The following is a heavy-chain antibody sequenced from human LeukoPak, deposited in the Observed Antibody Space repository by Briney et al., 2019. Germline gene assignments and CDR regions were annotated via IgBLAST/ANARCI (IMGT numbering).Heavy chain of an antibody. V-gene: IGHV4-39*01. CDR3: ARHSGMVDRHFAH. D-gene: IGHD3-3*01. J-gene: IGHJ4*01. CDR1: GGTIGISSYY. Sequence: SETLSLTCNVSGGTIGISSYYWGWHPQSPGMELEWIGSMAYGGTSYDNASLRSRVTMSVDTSKNTFSLNVTSVTAADTAVYFCARHSGMVDRHFAHWGHGTLVPVSS. CDR2: MAYGGTS.